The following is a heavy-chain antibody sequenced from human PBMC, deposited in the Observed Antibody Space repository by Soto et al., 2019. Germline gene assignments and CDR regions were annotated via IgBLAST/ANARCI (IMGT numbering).Heavy chain of an antibody. V-gene: IGHV3-48*01. CDR2: IDTLSSTM. CDR3: TGGGVSSGPGY. J-gene: IGHJ4*02. CDR1: GFTFSSSS. D-gene: IGHD3-22*01. Sequence: EVQLVESGGGLVQPGGSLRLSCAASGFTFSSSSMNWVRQAPGKGLEWVSFIDTLSSTMYYAGSVRGRFTISRDNAKKGLYLQMNSLRAEETAMYYCTGGGVSSGPGYWGQGTLVTVSS.